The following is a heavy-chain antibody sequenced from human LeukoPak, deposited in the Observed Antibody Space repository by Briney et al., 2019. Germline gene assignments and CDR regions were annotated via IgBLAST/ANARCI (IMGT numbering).Heavy chain of an antibody. V-gene: IGHV1-18*01. CDR1: GDRFNSFG. J-gene: IGHJ5*02. D-gene: IGHD1-26*01. Sequence: GASVKVSCKASGDRFNSFGISWVRQVPGQGLEWMGWISGYNGNTKYAQKLLGRVTLTTDTSSSTAYMELRSLRSDDTAAYYCARKIAPGGTGLGCLDAWGQGTLVLVSS. CDR2: ISGYNGNT. CDR3: ARKIAPGGTGLGCLDA.